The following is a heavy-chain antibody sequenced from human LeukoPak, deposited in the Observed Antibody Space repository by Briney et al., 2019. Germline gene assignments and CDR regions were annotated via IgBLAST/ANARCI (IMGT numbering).Heavy chain of an antibody. D-gene: IGHD5-18*01. Sequence: PGGSLRLSCAASGFTFSSYWMSWVRQAPGKGLEWVANIKQDGSGKHYVDSVKGRFTISRDNAKNSLYLQMNSLRAEDTAVYYCARESSGYSYGTYYFDYWGQGTLVTVSS. CDR3: ARESSGYSYGTYYFDY. J-gene: IGHJ4*02. CDR1: GFTFSSYW. V-gene: IGHV3-7*01. CDR2: IKQDGSGK.